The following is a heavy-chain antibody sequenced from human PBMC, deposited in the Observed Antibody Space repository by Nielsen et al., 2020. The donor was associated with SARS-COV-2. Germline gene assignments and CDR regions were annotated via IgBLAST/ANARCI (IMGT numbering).Heavy chain of an antibody. J-gene: IGHJ4*02. V-gene: IGHV3-23*01. D-gene: IGHD3-10*01. CDR1: GFTFSSFG. CDR2: ISMNGGTT. CDR3: AQTPSGSYFES. Sequence: GGSLRLSCAASGFTFSSFGMSWVRQAPGLGLEWVSSISMNGGTTYYADSVKGRFTISRDNSRNTLYLQMNSLRVEDTAVYYCAQTPSGSYFESWGQGTLVTVSS.